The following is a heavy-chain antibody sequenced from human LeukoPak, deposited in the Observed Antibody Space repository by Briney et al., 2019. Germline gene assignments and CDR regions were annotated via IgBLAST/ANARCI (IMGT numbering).Heavy chain of an antibody. J-gene: IGHJ4*02. CDR1: GFTFTSYW. CDR2: INSDGSST. Sequence: GGSLRLSCAASGFTFTSYWMHWVRQAPGKGLVWVSRINSDGSSTSYADSVKGRFTISRDNAKNTLYLQMNSLRAEDTAVYYCAKRSGRSGFFDYWGQGTLVTVSS. V-gene: IGHV3-74*01. CDR3: AKRSGRSGFFDY. D-gene: IGHD3-10*01.